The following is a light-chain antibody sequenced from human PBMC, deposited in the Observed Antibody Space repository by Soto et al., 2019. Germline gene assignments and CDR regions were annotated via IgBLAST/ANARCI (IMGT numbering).Light chain of an antibody. CDR3: SSYAGSNNYVV. V-gene: IGLV2-8*01. J-gene: IGLJ2*01. CDR1: SSDIGAYNF. Sequence: QSALTQPPSASGSPGQSVSISCTGISSDIGAYNFVSWYQQHPGKAPRLMIYGVSKRPSGVPDRFSGSKSGNTASLTVSGLQAQDEGDYYCSSYAGSNNYVVFGGGTKVTVL. CDR2: GVS.